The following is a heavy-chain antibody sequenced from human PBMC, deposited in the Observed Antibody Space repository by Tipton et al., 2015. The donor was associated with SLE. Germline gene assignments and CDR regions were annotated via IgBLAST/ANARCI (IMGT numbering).Heavy chain of an antibody. D-gene: IGHD3-16*02. CDR3: ARETYGGGYYVWGSYRSNWFDP. J-gene: IGHJ5*02. V-gene: IGHV4-59*11. Sequence: TLSLTCTVSGGSISSHYWTWIRQPPGKGLEWIGNIYYSGSTNYNPSLKSRVTVSVDTSKNQFSLKLSSVTAADTAVYYCARETYGGGYYVWGSYRSNWFDPWGQGTLVTVSS. CDR2: IYYSGST. CDR1: GGSISSHY.